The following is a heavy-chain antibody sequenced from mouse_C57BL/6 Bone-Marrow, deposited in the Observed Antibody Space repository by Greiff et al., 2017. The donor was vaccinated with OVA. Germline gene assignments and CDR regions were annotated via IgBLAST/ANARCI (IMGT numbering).Heavy chain of an antibody. D-gene: IGHD2-4*01. CDR2: IDPANGNT. Sequence: EVKLVESVAELVRPGASVKLSCTASGFNIKNTYMHWVKQRPEQGLEWIGRIDPANGNTKYAPKFQGKATITADTSSNTAYLQLSSLTSEDTAIYYGAPYYDYDGFAYWGQGTLVTVSA. CDR1: GFNIKNTY. V-gene: IGHV14-3*01. J-gene: IGHJ3*01. CDR3: APYYDYDGFAY.